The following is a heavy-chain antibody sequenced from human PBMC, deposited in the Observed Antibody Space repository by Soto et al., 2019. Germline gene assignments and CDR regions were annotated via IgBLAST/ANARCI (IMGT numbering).Heavy chain of an antibody. Sequence: GESLKISCKGSGYSFTSYWISWVRQMPGKGLKWMGRIDPSDSYTNYSPSFQGHVTISADKSISTAYLRWSSLKASDTAMYYCARQGGGSSGSDYYYGMDVWGQGATVTVSS. V-gene: IGHV5-10-1*01. CDR3: ARQGGGSSGSDYYYGMDV. J-gene: IGHJ6*02. D-gene: IGHD6-19*01. CDR2: IDPSDSYT. CDR1: GYSFTSYW.